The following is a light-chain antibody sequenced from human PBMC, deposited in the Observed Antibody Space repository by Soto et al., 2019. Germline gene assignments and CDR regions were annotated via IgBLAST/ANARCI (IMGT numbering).Light chain of an antibody. J-gene: IGKJ5*01. Sequence: EIVMTQSPSTLSVSPWERSTLSCMASQSVSSNLAWYQQKPGQAPRLLIYGASTRATGIPARFSGSGSGTEFTLTISSLQSEDFAVYYCQQRSNWPITLGQGTRLEIK. V-gene: IGKV3-15*01. CDR1: QSVSSN. CDR3: QQRSNWPIT. CDR2: GAS.